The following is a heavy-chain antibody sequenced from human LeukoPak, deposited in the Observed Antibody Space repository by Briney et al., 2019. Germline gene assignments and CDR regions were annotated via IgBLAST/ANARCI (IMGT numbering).Heavy chain of an antibody. CDR2: IVVGSGNT. V-gene: IGHV1-58*01. Sequence: SAKVSCKASGFTFTSSAVQWVRQARGQRLEWIGWIVVGSGNTNYAQKFQERVTITRDMSTSTAYMGLSSLRSEDTAVYYCAADPISSYYYGSGSFDYWGQGTLVTVSS. CDR1: GFTFTSSA. J-gene: IGHJ4*02. D-gene: IGHD3-10*01. CDR3: AADPISSYYYGSGSFDY.